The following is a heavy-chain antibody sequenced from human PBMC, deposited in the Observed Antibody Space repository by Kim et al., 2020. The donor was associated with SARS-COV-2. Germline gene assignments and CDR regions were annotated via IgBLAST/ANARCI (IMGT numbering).Heavy chain of an antibody. CDR3: ARNGDSNSHAFDI. CDR2: INTNTGNP. J-gene: IGHJ3*02. Sequence: ASVKVSCKASRYTFTSYAINWVRQAPGQGLEWMGWINTNTGNPTYAQGITGRFVFSLDTSVSTAYLQISSLEAEDTAVYYCARNGDSNSHAFDIWGQGTMVTVSS. D-gene: IGHD2-21*02. V-gene: IGHV7-4-1*02. CDR1: RYTFTSYA.